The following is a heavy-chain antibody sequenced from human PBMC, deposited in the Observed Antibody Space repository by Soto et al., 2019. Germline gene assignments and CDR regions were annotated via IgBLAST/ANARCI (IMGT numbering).Heavy chain of an antibody. Sequence: PGGSLRLSCAASGFSFSRFEMNWVRQAPGKGLGWVSYISSSSDIMYYADSVKGRFAISRDNAKNSLFLQMNSLRPEDTAVYYCAKDLGSYLSPAFDYWGLGTLVTVSS. J-gene: IGHJ4*02. CDR3: AKDLGSYLSPAFDY. D-gene: IGHD1-26*01. V-gene: IGHV3-48*03. CDR1: GFSFSRFE. CDR2: ISSSSDIM.